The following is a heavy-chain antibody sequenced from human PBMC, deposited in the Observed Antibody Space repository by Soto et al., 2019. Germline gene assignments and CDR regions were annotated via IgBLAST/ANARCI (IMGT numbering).Heavy chain of an antibody. D-gene: IGHD3-10*01. CDR1: GGSISSSSYY. V-gene: IGHV4-39*01. CDR3: ARRHYYGSGSYYNFWVFYDP. Sequence: PSETLSLTCTVSGGSISSSSYYWGWIRQPPGKGLEWIGSIYYSGSTYYNPSLKSRVTISVDTSKNQFSLKLSSVAAADTAVYYCARRHYYGSGSYYNFWVFYDPWGQGTLVTVSS. CDR2: IYYSGST. J-gene: IGHJ5*02.